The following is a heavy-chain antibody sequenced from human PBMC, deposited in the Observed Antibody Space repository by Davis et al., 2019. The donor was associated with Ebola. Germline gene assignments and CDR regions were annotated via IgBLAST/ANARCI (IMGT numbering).Heavy chain of an antibody. CDR1: GFTLNSYG. CDR2: ISSSGGST. Sequence: GESLKISCAASGFTLNSYGMSWVRQAPGKGLEWVSGISSSGGSTYYADFVKGRFTISRDDSKNTLYLQMNSLRAEDTAVYYCAKAGYGGTDLNWFDLWGQGTLVTVSS. V-gene: IGHV3-23*01. D-gene: IGHD4-23*01. CDR3: AKAGYGGTDLNWFDL. J-gene: IGHJ5*02.